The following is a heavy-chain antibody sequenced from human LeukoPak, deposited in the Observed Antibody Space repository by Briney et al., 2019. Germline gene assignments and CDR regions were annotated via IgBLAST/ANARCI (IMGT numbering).Heavy chain of an antibody. J-gene: IGHJ6*03. D-gene: IGHD3-10*01. Sequence: SVKVSCKASGYTFTGYYMHWVRQAPGQGLEWMGGIIPIFGTANYAQKFQGRVTITADESTSTAYMELSSLRSEDTAVYYCASGYYGSGSWDYYYYMDVWGKGTTVTISS. V-gene: IGHV1-69*13. CDR1: GYTFTGYY. CDR3: ASGYYGSGSWDYYYYMDV. CDR2: IIPIFGTA.